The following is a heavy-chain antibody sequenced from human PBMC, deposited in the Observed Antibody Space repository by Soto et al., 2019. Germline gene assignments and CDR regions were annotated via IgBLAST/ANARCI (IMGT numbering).Heavy chain of an antibody. V-gene: IGHV4-59*01. D-gene: IGHD3-22*01. Sequence: PSETLSLTCTVSGASISSYYWSWIRQPPGKGLEWIGYIYYSGSTNYNPSLKSRVTISVDTSKNQFSLKLSSVTAADTAVYYCARGLISGYSVSAAFDTWGQGTVVTVSS. CDR2: IYYSGST. J-gene: IGHJ3*02. CDR1: GASISSYY. CDR3: ARGLISGYSVSAAFDT.